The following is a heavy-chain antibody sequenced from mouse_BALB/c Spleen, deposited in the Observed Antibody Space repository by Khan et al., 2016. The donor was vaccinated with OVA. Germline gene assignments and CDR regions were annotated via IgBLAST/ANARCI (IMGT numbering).Heavy chain of an antibody. Sequence: EVQLQESGPGLVKPSQSLSLTCTVTGYSITSGYGWNWIRQFPGNKLEWMGYISYSGSTNYNPSLKSRISITRDPSKNQFFLPFNSVTTEDTATYYCARTARKKYWGQGTTLTVSS. J-gene: IGHJ2*01. V-gene: IGHV3-2*02. D-gene: IGHD1-2*01. CDR2: ISYSGST. CDR1: GYSITSGYG. CDR3: ARTARKKY.